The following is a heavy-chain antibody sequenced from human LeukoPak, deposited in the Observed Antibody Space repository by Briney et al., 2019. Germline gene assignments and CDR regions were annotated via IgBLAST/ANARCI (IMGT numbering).Heavy chain of an antibody. Sequence: GGSLRLSCAASGFTFSSYGMHWVRQAPGKGLEWVAVIWYDGSNKYYADSVKGRFTISRDNSKNTLYLQMNSLRAEDTAVYYCARLGNGDYYYYGMDVWGQGTTVTVSS. J-gene: IGHJ6*02. CDR1: GFTFSSYG. CDR3: ARLGNGDYYYYGMDV. V-gene: IGHV3-33*01. D-gene: IGHD4-17*01. CDR2: IWYDGSNK.